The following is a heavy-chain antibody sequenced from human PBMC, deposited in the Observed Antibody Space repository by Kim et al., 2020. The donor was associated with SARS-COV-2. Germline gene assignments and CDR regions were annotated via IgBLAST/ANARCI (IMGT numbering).Heavy chain of an antibody. V-gene: IGHV3-53*01. CDR2: MYTNGAA. CDR1: GFSVSSKY. CDR3: ASEMAVAGYVSFDY. Sequence: GGSLRLSCAASGFSVSSKYMSWFRQAPGKGLEWVAVMYTNGAAFHADSVKGRFTTSKDTSKNALSLQMNSLRVEDTAVYFCASEMAVAGYVSFDYWGQGTLVTVSS. J-gene: IGHJ4*02. D-gene: IGHD6-19*01.